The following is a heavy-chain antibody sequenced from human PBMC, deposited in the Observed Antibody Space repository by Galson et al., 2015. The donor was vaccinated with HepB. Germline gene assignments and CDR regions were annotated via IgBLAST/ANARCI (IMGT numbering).Heavy chain of an antibody. J-gene: IGHJ6*02. Sequence: SVKVSCKASGYTFTGYYMHWVRQAPGQGLEWMGWINPNSGGTNYAQKIQGWVTMTRDTSISTAYMELSRLRSDDTAVYYCARGGGSSGWYGNYYYYYGMDVWGQGTTVTVSS. V-gene: IGHV1-2*04. CDR1: GYTFTGYY. D-gene: IGHD6-19*01. CDR3: ARGGGSSGWYGNYYYYYGMDV. CDR2: INPNSGGT.